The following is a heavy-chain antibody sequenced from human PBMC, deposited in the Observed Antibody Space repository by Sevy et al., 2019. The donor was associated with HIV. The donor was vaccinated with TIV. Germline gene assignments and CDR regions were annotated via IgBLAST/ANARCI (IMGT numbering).Heavy chain of an antibody. CDR3: VKAIAKDGSF. J-gene: IGHJ4*02. Sequence: GGSLRLSCVASGFSLNNYWMNWVRQAPGKGLEWVANINQDGSVKYYVDSVRGRFTISRDNARNLVFLQMSSLTVDDSALYYCVKAIAKDGSFWGQGTLVTVSS. V-gene: IGHV3-7*01. CDR2: INQDGSVK. CDR1: GFSLNNYW. D-gene: IGHD6-13*01.